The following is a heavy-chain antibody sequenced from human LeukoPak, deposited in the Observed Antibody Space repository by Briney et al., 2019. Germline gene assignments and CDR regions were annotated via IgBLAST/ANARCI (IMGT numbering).Heavy chain of an antibody. CDR1: GFTFSIYS. CDR2: ISKSSDRI. D-gene: IGHD2-2*01. J-gene: IGHJ4*02. Sequence: GGSLRLSCAASGFTFSIYSMNWVRQAPGKGLEWVSYISKSSDRIYHAESVKGRFTISRDNAKTSLYLQMDSLRAEDTAVYYCARDLLNDEGSSYFFDQWGQGTLVTVPS. V-gene: IGHV3-48*04. CDR3: ARDLLNDEGSSYFFDQ.